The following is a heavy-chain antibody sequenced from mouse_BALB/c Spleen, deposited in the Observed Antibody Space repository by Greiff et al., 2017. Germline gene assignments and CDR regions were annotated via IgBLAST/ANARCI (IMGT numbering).Heavy chain of an antibody. Sequence: VHLVESGPGLVAPSQSLSITCTVSGFSLTSYGVHWVRQPPGKGLEWLGVIWAGGSTNYNSALMSRLSISKDNSKSQVFLKMNSLQTDDTAMYYCARGPLGSSHYYAMDYWGQGTSVTVSS. V-gene: IGHV2-9*02. CDR3: ARGPLGSSHYYAMDY. J-gene: IGHJ4*01. D-gene: IGHD1-1*01. CDR1: GFSLTSYG. CDR2: IWAGGST.